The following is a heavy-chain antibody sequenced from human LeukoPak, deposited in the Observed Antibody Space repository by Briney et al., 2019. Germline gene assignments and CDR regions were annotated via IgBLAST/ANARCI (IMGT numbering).Heavy chain of an antibody. Sequence: GGSLRLSCTASGFTFSNSWMSLVRQAPGKGLEWVANIRQDGSEKYYVDSVKGRFTISRDNAKNSLFLQMNSLRAEDTAVYYCARNQYWGQGTLVTVSS. V-gene: IGHV3-7*01. J-gene: IGHJ4*02. D-gene: IGHD4-11*01. CDR1: GFTFSNSW. CDR2: IRQDGSEK. CDR3: ARNQY.